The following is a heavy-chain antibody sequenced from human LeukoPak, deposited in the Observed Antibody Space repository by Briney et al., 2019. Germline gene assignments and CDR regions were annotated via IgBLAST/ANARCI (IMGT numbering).Heavy chain of an antibody. Sequence: ASVKVSCKASGYTFIGYCMHWVRQAPGRGLEWMGWINPNSGGTKYTQKFQGRVTMTRDKSSSTVYMELSRLRSDDTALYYCARERAYGDYDIWGQGTMVTVSS. CDR3: ARERAYGDYDI. D-gene: IGHD4-17*01. CDR1: GYTFIGYC. V-gene: IGHV1-2*02. J-gene: IGHJ3*02. CDR2: INPNSGGT.